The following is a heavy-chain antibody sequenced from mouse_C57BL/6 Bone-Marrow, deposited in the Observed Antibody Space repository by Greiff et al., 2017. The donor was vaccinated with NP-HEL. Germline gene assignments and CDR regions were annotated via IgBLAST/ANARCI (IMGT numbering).Heavy chain of an antibody. V-gene: IGHV1-7*01. CDR2: INPSSGYT. J-gene: IGHJ4*01. CDR1: GYTFTSYW. Sequence: VQLQQSGAELAKPGASVKLSCKASGYTFTSYWMHWVKQRPGQGLEWIGYINPSSGYTKYNQKCKDKATLTADKSSSTAYMQLSSLTYEDSAVYYCARRQLRPPYAMDYWGQGTSVTVSS. CDR3: ARRQLRPPYAMDY. D-gene: IGHD3-2*02.